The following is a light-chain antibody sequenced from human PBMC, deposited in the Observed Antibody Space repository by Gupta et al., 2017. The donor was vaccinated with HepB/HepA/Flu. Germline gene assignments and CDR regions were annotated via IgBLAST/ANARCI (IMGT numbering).Light chain of an antibody. CDR1: ENIETS. Sequence: LLTQSPTTLSVSPGGRATLTFRASENIETSLAWYHQRPGQAPRLLLYAGSIRAIGVPARFSGRGSGTDFTLIIDTLQPEDVGVYFCQHRLSWPLTFVGGTKVEI. J-gene: IGKJ4*01. CDR3: QHRLSWPLT. CDR2: AGS. V-gene: IGKV3-11*01.